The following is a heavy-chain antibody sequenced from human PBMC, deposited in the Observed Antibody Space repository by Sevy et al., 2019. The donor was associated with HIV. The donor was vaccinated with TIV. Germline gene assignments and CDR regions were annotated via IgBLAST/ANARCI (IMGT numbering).Heavy chain of an antibody. D-gene: IGHD2-2*01. CDR2: ISSEGTET. CDR3: ARDGGNSVKWYPLY. J-gene: IGHJ4*01. V-gene: IGHV3-30-3*01. CDR1: GFAFSTHA. Sequence: GGSLRLSRAASGFAFSTHAMHWVRQSPGKGLEWVAVISSEGTETFYAASVEGRFTISRDNSKNTLSLQLNSLRPEDTAVYYCARDGGNSVKWYPLYWGHGTLVTVSS.